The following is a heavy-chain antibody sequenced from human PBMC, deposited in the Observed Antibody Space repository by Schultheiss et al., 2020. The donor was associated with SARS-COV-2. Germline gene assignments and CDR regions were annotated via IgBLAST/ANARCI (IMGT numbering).Heavy chain of an antibody. J-gene: IGHJ4*02. D-gene: IGHD6-19*01. CDR1: GGSISSYY. CDR2: INHSGST. V-gene: IGHV4-34*09. Sequence: SETLSLTCTVSGGSISSYYWSWIRQPAGKGLEWIGEINHSGSTNYNPSLKSRVTISVDTSKNQFSLKLSSVTAADTAVYYCARGVPTPGSGWSTYYFDYWGQGTLVTVSS. CDR3: ARGVPTPGSGWSTYYFDY.